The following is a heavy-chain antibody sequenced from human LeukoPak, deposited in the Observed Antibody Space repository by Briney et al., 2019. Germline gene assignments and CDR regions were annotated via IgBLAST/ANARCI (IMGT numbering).Heavy chain of an antibody. J-gene: IGHJ4*02. CDR1: GFTFSSYG. CDR3: ARSPEYYDYVWGSYDY. D-gene: IGHD3-16*01. CDR2: ISYDGSNK. Sequence: GGSLRLSCAASGFTFSSYGMHWVRQAPGKGLEWVAVISYDGSNKYYADSVKGRFTISRDNSKNTLYLQMNSLRAEDTAVYYCARSPEYYDYVWGSYDYWGQGTLVTVSS. V-gene: IGHV3-30*19.